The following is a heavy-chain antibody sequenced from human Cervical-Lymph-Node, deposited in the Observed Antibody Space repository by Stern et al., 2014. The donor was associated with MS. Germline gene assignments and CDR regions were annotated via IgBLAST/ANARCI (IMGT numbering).Heavy chain of an antibody. Sequence: QEQLVQSGAEVKKPGASVKVSCKVSGSTRSELSVHWVRQAPGKGLEWMGGFDPEIGETIYAQNFEGRVTMTEDTSTDTAYMELSSLSSEDTAVYYCASVNDYGAYFDLWGQGTLVTVSS. CDR3: ASVNDYGAYFDL. D-gene: IGHD4-17*01. V-gene: IGHV1-24*01. CDR1: GSTRSELS. CDR2: FDPEIGET. J-gene: IGHJ4*02.